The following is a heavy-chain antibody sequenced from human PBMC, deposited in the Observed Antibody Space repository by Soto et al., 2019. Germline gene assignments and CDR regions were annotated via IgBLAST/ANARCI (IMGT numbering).Heavy chain of an antibody. CDR2: IYYNGST. J-gene: IGHJ6*02. D-gene: IGHD6-19*01. Sequence: SETLSLACTVSGGSFISGDFYWSWILQPPGKSLEGIGYIYYNGSTNYNPSLKSRVTISSDTSKNQFSLRLFSVTAADTAVYYCARDRPRTIYNSDYYNYGMDVWGQGTTVTVSS. CDR1: GGSFISGDFY. CDR3: ARDRPRTIYNSDYYNYGMDV. V-gene: IGHV4-61*08.